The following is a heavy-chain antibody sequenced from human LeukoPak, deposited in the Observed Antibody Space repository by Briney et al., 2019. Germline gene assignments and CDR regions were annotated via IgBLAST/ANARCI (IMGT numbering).Heavy chain of an antibody. CDR3: AREIMPSSSSGWYGDY. V-gene: IGHV4-59*12. D-gene: IGHD6-19*01. J-gene: IGHJ4*02. CDR1: GGSISSYY. CDR2: IYYSGST. Sequence: SETLSLTCTVSGGSISSYYWSWIRQPPGKGLEYIGYIYYSGSTNYNPSLKSRLTISVDTSKNQFSLKLSSVTAADTAVYYCAREIMPSSSSGWYGDYWGQGTLVTVSS.